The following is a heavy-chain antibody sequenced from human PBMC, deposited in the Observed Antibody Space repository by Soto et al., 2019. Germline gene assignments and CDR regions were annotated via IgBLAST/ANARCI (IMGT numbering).Heavy chain of an antibody. Sequence: PSETLSLTCTVSGDSMSSSNWWNWVRQPPGKGLEWIGEAHHSGRTNYNPPLKTRVTISVDTSKNHFSLKLNSVTAADTAVYYCARQLIYWGQGTPVTVSS. D-gene: IGHD6-13*01. CDR2: AHHSGRT. CDR1: GDSMSSSNW. CDR3: ARQLIY. V-gene: IGHV4-4*02. J-gene: IGHJ4*02.